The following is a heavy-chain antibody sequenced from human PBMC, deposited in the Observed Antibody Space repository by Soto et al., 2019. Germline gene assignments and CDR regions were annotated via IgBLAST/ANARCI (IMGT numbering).Heavy chain of an antibody. Sequence: EVQLVESGGGLVQPGGSLRLSCEASGFTFISYWMSWVRQAPGKGLEWVANIKQDGSEKYYVDSVKGRFTISRDNAKNSLYLQMNSLRAEDTAVYYCAGLRQGDYFDYWGQGTLVTVSS. CDR3: AGLRQGDYFDY. CDR2: IKQDGSEK. V-gene: IGHV3-7*01. CDR1: GFTFISYW. D-gene: IGHD4-17*01. J-gene: IGHJ4*02.